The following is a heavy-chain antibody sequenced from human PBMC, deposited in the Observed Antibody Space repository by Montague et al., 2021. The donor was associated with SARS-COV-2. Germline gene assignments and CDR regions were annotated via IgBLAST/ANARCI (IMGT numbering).Heavy chain of an antibody. CDR2: IYSSGST. J-gene: IGHJ2*01. Sequence: TLSLTCSVSGGSINIGGYYWNWIRQSAGKGLEWIGRIYSSGSTNSRPSLKSRVTISLDTSKNQCSLWLSSVTAADTAVYYCAREQGYTSFTRWYFDLWGPGTLVTVSS. D-gene: IGHD5-18*01. CDR3: AREQGYTSFTRWYFDL. V-gene: IGHV4-61*02. CDR1: GGSINIGGYY.